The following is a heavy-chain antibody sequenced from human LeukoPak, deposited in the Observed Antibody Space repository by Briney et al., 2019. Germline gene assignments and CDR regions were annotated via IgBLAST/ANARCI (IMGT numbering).Heavy chain of an antibody. CDR2: INHSGST. V-gene: IGHV4-34*01. CDR1: GGSFSGYY. J-gene: IGHJ4*02. Sequence: SETLSLTCAVYGGSFSGYYWSWIRQPPGKGLEWIGEINHSGSTNYNPSLKSRVTISVDTSKNQFSLKLSSVTAADTAVYYCARADSSGYYVGYWGQGTLVTVSS. CDR3: ARADSSGYYVGY. D-gene: IGHD3-22*01.